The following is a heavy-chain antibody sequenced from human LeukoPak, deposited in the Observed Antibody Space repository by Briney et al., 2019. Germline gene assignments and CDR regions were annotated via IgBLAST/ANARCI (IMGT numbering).Heavy chain of an antibody. CDR3: AKDMGAYSSGPLDY. D-gene: IGHD6-19*01. CDR2: ISWNSGSI. J-gene: IGHJ4*02. V-gene: IGHV3-9*01. CDR1: GFTFDDYA. Sequence: GGSLRLSCAASGFTFDDYAMHWVRQAPGKGLEWVSGISWNSGSIGYADSVKGRFTISRDNAKNSLYLQMNSLRAEDTALYSCAKDMGAYSSGPLDYWGQGTLVTVSS.